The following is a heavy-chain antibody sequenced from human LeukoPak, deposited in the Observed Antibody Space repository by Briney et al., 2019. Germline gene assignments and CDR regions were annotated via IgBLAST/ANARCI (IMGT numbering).Heavy chain of an antibody. CDR1: GASISSHY. CDR2: IYYSGST. D-gene: IGHD5-24*01. V-gene: IGHV4-59*11. Sequence: SETLSLTCTVSGASISSHYWSWIRQPPGKGLEWIGYIYYSGSTNYNPSLKSRVTISVDTSKNQFSLKLSSVTAADTAVYYCARLKMATKQDLYYFDYWGQGTLVTVSS. J-gene: IGHJ4*02. CDR3: ARLKMATKQDLYYFDY.